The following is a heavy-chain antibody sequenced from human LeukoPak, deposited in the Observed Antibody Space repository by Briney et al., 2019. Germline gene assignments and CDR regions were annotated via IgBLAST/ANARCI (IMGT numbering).Heavy chain of an antibody. V-gene: IGHV3-33*01. Sequence: GGSLRLSRAASGFTFSSYGMHWVRQAPGKGLEWVAVIWYDGSNKYYADSVKGRFTISRDNSKNTLYLQMNSLRAEDTAVYYCARDRVGATTGFSFDYWGQGTLVTVSS. D-gene: IGHD1-26*01. CDR2: IWYDGSNK. J-gene: IGHJ4*02. CDR1: GFTFSSYG. CDR3: ARDRVGATTGFSFDY.